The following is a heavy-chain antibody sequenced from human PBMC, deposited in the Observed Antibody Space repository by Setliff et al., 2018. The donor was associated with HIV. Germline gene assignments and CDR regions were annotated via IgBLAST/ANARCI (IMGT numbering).Heavy chain of an antibody. Sequence: GASVKVSCKASGGIFSSYSITWVRQAPGQGLEWVGGIIPVFGSANYAQKFQGRVTITADESTTTAYLELTSLRSEDTAVYYCARAGIAASQNWFDPWGQGTLVTVSS. V-gene: IGHV1-69*13. CDR3: ARAGIAASQNWFDP. D-gene: IGHD6-13*01. J-gene: IGHJ5*02. CDR2: IIPVFGSA. CDR1: GGIFSSYS.